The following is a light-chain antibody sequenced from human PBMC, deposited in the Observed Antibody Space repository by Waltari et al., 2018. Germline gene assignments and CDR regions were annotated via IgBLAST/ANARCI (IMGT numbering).Light chain of an antibody. CDR2: DVS. Sequence: QSGLTQPASVSGSPGQSLTITCTGTNSDIGGYKFVSWYQEHPGKIPKLILFDVSERPSGVSNRFYGSKCVNTASLTSSGLQADDEAHYYCSSYSGTTTFVLFGGGTRLTAL. CDR3: SSYSGTTTFVL. V-gene: IGLV2-14*03. CDR1: NSDIGGYKF. J-gene: IGLJ3*02.